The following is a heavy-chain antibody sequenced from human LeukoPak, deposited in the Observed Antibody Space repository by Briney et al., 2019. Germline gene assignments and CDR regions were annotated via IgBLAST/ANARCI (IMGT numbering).Heavy chain of an antibody. CDR2: IYPRDSDT. J-gene: IGHJ5*01. CDR1: GLSFSSDW. V-gene: IGHV5-51*01. Sequence: GESLKISCKGSGLSFSSDWIGWVRQMPGKGLEWMGIIYPRDSDTRYNPSFQGRVTISADKSISTAYLQWSSLKTSDTAMYYCAYSSGWTGRFDSWGQGTLVTVSS. CDR3: AYSSGWTGRFDS. D-gene: IGHD6-19*01.